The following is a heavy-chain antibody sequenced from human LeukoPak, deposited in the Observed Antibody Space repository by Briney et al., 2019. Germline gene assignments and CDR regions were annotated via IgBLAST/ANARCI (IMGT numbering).Heavy chain of an antibody. V-gene: IGHV3-30-3*01. Sequence: GSLRLSCAASGFTFSSYAMHWVRQAPGKGLEWVAVISYDGSNKYYADSVKGRFTISRDNSKNTLYLQMNSLRAEDTAVYYCARELTLRGQGTLVTVSS. D-gene: IGHD3-16*01. CDR1: GFTFSSYA. CDR2: ISYDGSNK. J-gene: IGHJ4*02. CDR3: ARELTL.